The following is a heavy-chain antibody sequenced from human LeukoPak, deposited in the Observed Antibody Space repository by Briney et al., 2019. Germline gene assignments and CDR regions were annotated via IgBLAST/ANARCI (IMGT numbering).Heavy chain of an antibody. CDR3: SAYDPSDYYGMDV. CDR1: GFTFGDYA. CDR2: IRSKAYGGTT. V-gene: IGHV3-49*04. D-gene: IGHD5-12*01. Sequence: GGSLRLSCTASGFTFGDYAMTWVRQAPGKGLEWVGFIRSKAYGGTTEFAASVKDRFIISRDDSKSIAYLQMNSLKTVDTAVYYCSAYDPSDYYGMDVWGQGTTVTVS. J-gene: IGHJ6*02.